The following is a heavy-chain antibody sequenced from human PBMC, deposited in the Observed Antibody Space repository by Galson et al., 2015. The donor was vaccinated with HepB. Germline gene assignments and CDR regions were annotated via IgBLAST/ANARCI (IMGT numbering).Heavy chain of an antibody. CDR2: INPSGGST. CDR1: GYTFTSYY. Sequence: SVKVSCKASGYTFTSYYMHWVRQAPGQGLEWMGIINPSGGSTSYAQKFQGRVTMTRDTSTSTVYMELSSLRSEDTAVYYCARDYSSSWFHYNWFDPWGQGTLVTVSS. V-gene: IGHV1-46*03. D-gene: IGHD6-13*01. CDR3: ARDYSSSWFHYNWFDP. J-gene: IGHJ5*02.